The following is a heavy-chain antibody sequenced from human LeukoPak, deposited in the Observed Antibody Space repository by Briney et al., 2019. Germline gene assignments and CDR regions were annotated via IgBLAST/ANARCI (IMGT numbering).Heavy chain of an antibody. CDR2: IESDGRT. V-gene: IGHV3-74*01. J-gene: IGHJ4*02. Sequence: PGGSLRLSCAASGFTLSSRWMHWLRQVPGKGLVSVSRIESDGRTAYADSVKGRFIISRDNSKNTLYLQMNSLRAEDTAVYYCAKEQSVATIDYWGQGTLVTVSS. CDR1: GFTLSSRW. CDR3: AKEQSVATIDY. D-gene: IGHD5-12*01.